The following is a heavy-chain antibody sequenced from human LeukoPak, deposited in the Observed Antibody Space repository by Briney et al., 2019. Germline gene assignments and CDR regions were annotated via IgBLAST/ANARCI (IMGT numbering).Heavy chain of an antibody. Sequence: GGSLRLSCAASGFTFSNYAMSWVRQAPGKGLEWVSAITGSGGNTYYADSVKGRFTISRDNSKNTVFLQMNSLRAEDTAVYYCAKMEGDYDILTGYYSASGFDYWGQGTLVTVSS. CDR1: GFTFSNYA. D-gene: IGHD3-9*01. CDR2: ITGSGGNT. CDR3: AKMEGDYDILTGYYSASGFDY. V-gene: IGHV3-23*01. J-gene: IGHJ4*02.